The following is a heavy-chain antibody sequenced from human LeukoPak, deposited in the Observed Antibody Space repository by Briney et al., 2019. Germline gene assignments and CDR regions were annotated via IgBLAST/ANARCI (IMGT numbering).Heavy chain of an antibody. CDR1: GGTFSSYA. CDR2: IIPIFGTA. Sequence: SVTVSCKASGGTFSSYAISWVRQAPGQGLEWMGGIIPIFGTANYAQKFQGRVTITADESTSTAYMELSSLSSEDTAVYYCASSGELRVYYYYYGMDVWGQGTTVTVSS. D-gene: IGHD2-15*01. CDR3: ASSGELRVYYYYYGMDV. V-gene: IGHV1-69*01. J-gene: IGHJ6*02.